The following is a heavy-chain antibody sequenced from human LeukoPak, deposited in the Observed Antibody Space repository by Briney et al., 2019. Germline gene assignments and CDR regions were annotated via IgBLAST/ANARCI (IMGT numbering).Heavy chain of an antibody. D-gene: IGHD4-17*01. CDR1: GSTFSNAW. V-gene: IGHV3-15*01. CDR3: TTVSTVTYGY. CDR2: IKSKTDGGTA. Sequence: PGGSLRLSCAASGSTFSNAWMSWVRQAPGKGLEWVGRIKSKTDGGTADYTAPVKGRFTVSRDDSKNTLYLQMNSLKTEDTAVYYCTTVSTVTYGYWGQGTLVTVSS. J-gene: IGHJ4*02.